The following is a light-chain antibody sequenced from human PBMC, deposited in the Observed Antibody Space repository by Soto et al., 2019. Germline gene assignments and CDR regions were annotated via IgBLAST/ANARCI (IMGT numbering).Light chain of an antibody. CDR2: DAS. CDR1: QRVSSY. Sequence: EIVLTQSPATLSLSPGERATLSCRASQRVSSYLAWYQQKPGQAPRLLIYDASNRANGIPARFSGSGSGTDFTLTISSLEPEDFAVYYCQQRSNWPPWAFGQGTKVEIK. CDR3: QQRSNWPPWA. J-gene: IGKJ1*01. V-gene: IGKV3-11*01.